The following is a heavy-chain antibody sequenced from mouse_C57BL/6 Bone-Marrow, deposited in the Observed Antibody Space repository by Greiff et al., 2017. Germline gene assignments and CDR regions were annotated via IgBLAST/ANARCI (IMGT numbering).Heavy chain of an antibody. J-gene: IGHJ2*01. CDR1: GYTFTSYT. V-gene: IGHV1-4*01. D-gene: IGHD1-1*01. CDR3: AIYYYGSSEYFDY. CDR2: INPSSGYT. Sequence: QVQLKESGAELARPGASVKMSCKASGYTFTSYTMHWVKQRPGQGLEWIGYINPSSGYTKYNQKFKDKATLTADKSSSTAYMQLSSLTSEDSAVYYCAIYYYGSSEYFDYWGQGTTLTVSS.